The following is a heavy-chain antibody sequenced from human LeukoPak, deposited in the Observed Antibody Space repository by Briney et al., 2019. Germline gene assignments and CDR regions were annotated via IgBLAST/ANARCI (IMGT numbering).Heavy chain of an antibody. CDR1: GGSFSGYY. CDR3: AGRQQLEPTDY. V-gene: IGHV4-34*01. Sequence: SETLSLTCAVYGGSFSGYYWSWIRQPPGKGLEWIGEINHSGSTNYNPSLKSRVTISVDTSKNQFSLKLSSVTAADTAVYYCAGRQQLEPTDYWGQGTLVTVSS. J-gene: IGHJ4*02. D-gene: IGHD6-13*01. CDR2: INHSGST.